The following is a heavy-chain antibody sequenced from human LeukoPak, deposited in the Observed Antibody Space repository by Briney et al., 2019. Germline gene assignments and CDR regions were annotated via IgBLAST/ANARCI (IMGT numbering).Heavy chain of an antibody. CDR2: IYYSEST. J-gene: IGHJ4*02. D-gene: IGHD3-22*01. Sequence: PSQTLSLTCTVSGGSISSGGYYWSWIRQHPGKGLEWIGYIYYSESTYYNPSLKSRVTISVDTSKNQFSLKLSSVTAADTAVYYCARAPMDYYDSSGYYLPTYYFDYWGQGTLVTVSS. CDR1: GGSISSGGYY. V-gene: IGHV4-31*03. CDR3: ARAPMDYYDSSGYYLPTYYFDY.